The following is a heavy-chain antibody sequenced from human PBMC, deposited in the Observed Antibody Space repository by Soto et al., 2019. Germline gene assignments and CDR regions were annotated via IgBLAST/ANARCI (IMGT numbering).Heavy chain of an antibody. Sequence: GGSLRLSCSASGFNFGSYGMSWVRQAPGKGLEWVSGLTASGLNTYYTDSVKGRFTISRDNSRNTVYLQMSGLRVEDTAVFHCAKGLGNAKEVWGQGTTVNVSS. CDR2: LTASGLNT. V-gene: IGHV3-23*01. CDR3: AKGLGNAKEV. J-gene: IGHJ6*02. CDR1: GFNFGSYG. D-gene: IGHD2-8*01.